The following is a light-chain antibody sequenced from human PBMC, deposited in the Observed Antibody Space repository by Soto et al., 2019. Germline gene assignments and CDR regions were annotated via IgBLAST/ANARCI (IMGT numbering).Light chain of an antibody. CDR1: HSVSSN. V-gene: IGKV3-15*01. Sequence: EIVMTQSPATLSVSPGERVTLSCRASHSVSSNLAWYRQKPGQAPRLLIYGAPTRATGIPARFSRSASGTEFTPTISSLQSEAFAVYYCHQYNNWPPWTFGQGTKVEIK. CDR3: HQYNNWPPWT. CDR2: GAP. J-gene: IGKJ1*01.